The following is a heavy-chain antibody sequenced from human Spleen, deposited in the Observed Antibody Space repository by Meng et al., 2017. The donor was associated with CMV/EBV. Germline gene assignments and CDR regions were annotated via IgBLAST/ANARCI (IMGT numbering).Heavy chain of an antibody. Sequence: ASVKVSCKASGYTFTSYDINWVRQATGQGLEWMGWINPNSGDTTYPQNFQGRVTMTRDTSITTAYMELTMLTSGDTAVYYCATQSGVGYSSAWYDSWGQGTLVTVSS. CDR1: GYTFTSYD. CDR2: INPNSGDT. V-gene: IGHV1-2*02. J-gene: IGHJ5*01. CDR3: ATQSGVGYSSAWYDS. D-gene: IGHD3-22*01.